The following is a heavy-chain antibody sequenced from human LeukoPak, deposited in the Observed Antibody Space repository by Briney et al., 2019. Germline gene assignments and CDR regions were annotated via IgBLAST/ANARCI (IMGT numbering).Heavy chain of an antibody. J-gene: IGHJ4*02. CDR2: IYPGDSDS. Sequence: GESPKASCQGSGYSFSTYWNGWVRQIPRQGLEWMGIIYPGDSDSRYSPSFEGHVTISADKSISTVHLKWSSLKASDSAMYYCARHPPGGYSKGGFDYWGQGTLVSVS. V-gene: IGHV5-51*01. CDR1: GYSFSTYW. D-gene: IGHD5-18*01. CDR3: ARHPPGGYSKGGFDY.